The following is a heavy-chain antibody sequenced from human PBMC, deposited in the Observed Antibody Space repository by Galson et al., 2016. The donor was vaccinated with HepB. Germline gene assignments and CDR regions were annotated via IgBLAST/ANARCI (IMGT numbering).Heavy chain of an antibody. Sequence: SLRLSCAASGFIFSTYEMNWVRQAPGKGLEWMANIKPDGSGGYFLDSLKGRFTVSRDNAKNSLYLQMNSLRVDDTAVYYCARLYGDVTLFDYWGQGTLVTVSS. CDR2: IKPDGSGG. CDR1: GFIFSTYE. D-gene: IGHD4-17*01. V-gene: IGHV3-7*03. J-gene: IGHJ4*02. CDR3: ARLYGDVTLFDY.